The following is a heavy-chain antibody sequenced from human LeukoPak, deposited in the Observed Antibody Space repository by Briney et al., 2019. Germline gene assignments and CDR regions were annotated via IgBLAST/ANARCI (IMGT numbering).Heavy chain of an antibody. CDR3: AGLRHFDY. CDR2: INTDGSST. CDR1: GFTFSSYW. D-gene: IGHD4-17*01. V-gene: IGHV3-74*01. J-gene: IGHJ4*02. Sequence: PGGSLRLSCAASGFTFSSYWMHWVRQAPGKGLVWVSRINTDGSSTSYADSVKGRFTISRDNAKNTLYLLMNSLRAEDTAMYFCAGLRHFDYWGEGTLVTVSS.